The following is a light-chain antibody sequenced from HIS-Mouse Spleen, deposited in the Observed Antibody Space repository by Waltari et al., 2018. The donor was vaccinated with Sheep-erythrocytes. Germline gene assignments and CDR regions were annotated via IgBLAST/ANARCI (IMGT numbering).Light chain of an antibody. V-gene: IGLV2-14*03. CDR2: DVS. Sequence: QSALTQPASVSGSPGQSITISCTGTSSDVGGYNYVSWYQQHPGKAPKLMIYDVSNRPFGGSNRFSGSKSGNTASLTISGLQAGDEAYYYRSSYTSSSTWVFGGGTKLTVL. CDR1: SSDVGGYNY. J-gene: IGLJ3*02. CDR3: SSYTSSSTWV.